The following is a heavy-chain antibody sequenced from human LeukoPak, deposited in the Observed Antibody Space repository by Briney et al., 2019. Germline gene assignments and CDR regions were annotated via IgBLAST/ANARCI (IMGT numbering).Heavy chain of an antibody. CDR2: IYYSGST. D-gene: IGHD5-18*01. V-gene: IGHV4-59*08. J-gene: IGHJ4*02. CDR3: ARHMGLGYSYGYPYFDY. CDR1: GGSISSYY. Sequence: SETLSLTCTVSGGSISSYYWSWIRQPPGKGLEWIGYIYYSGSTNYNPSLKSRVTISVDTSKDQFSLKLSSVTAADTAVYYCARHMGLGYSYGYPYFDYWGQGTLVTVSS.